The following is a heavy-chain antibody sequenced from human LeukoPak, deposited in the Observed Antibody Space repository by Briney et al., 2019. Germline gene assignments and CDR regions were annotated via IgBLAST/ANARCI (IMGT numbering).Heavy chain of an antibody. J-gene: IGHJ1*01. D-gene: IGHD4-17*01. Sequence: PGGSLRFSCAASGFTFSSYSMNWVGQAPGRGLGWASTISSSSRHIYYADSVKGRFTIFRDDAKNSLFLQMDSLRVEDTAMYYCVRDFSTVTTAYLHHWGQGTLLTVSS. CDR2: ISSSSRHI. V-gene: IGHV3-21*04. CDR3: VRDFSTVTTAYLHH. CDR1: GFTFSSYS.